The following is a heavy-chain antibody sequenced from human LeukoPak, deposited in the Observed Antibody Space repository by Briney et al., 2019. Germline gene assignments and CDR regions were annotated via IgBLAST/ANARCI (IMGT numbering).Heavy chain of an antibody. V-gene: IGHV3-23*01. CDR2: ISGSGGST. CDR1: GFTFSSYA. D-gene: IGHD3-22*01. CDR3: ARLLYDSSGYYIGDYFDY. J-gene: IGHJ4*02. Sequence: GSLRLSCAASGFTFSSYAMSWVRQAPGKGLEWVSAISGSGGSTYYADSVKGRFTISRDNSKNTLYLQMSSLKASDTAMYYCARLLYDSSGYYIGDYFDYWGQGTLVTVSS.